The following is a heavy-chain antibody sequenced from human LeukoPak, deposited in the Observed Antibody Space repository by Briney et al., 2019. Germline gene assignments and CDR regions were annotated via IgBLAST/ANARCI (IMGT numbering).Heavy chain of an antibody. Sequence: GESLKISCKGSGYSFTSYWIGWVRQMPGKGLEWMGIIYPGDSDTRYSPSFQGQVTISADKSISTAYLQWSSLKASDTAMYYCARLLYYGSGSTSKFGYWGQGTLVTVSS. CDR1: GYSFTSYW. J-gene: IGHJ4*02. V-gene: IGHV5-51*01. CDR3: ARLLYYGSGSTSKFGY. CDR2: IYPGDSDT. D-gene: IGHD3-10*01.